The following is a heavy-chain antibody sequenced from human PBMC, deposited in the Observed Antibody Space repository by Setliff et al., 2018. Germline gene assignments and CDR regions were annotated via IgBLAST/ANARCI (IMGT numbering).Heavy chain of an antibody. CDR1: GYSISSGFS. V-gene: IGHV4-38-2*02. CDR2: LHTSGST. J-gene: IGHJ4*02. Sequence: SETLSLTCAVSGYSISSGFSWVWIRQSPGKGLEWVGRLHTSGSTNYNPSLKSRVTISVDTSKNQFSLRLRSVTAADTAVYYCARDPGFHSGTWSLDSWGQGRLVTVSS. CDR3: ARDPGFHSGTWSLDS. D-gene: IGHD2-21*01.